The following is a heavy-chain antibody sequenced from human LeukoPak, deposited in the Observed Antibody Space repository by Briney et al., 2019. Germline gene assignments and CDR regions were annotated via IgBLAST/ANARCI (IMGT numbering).Heavy chain of an antibody. CDR2: INPNSGGT. V-gene: IGHV1-2*02. CDR3: ARDFQWLVLN. Sequence: ASVTVSCKASGYTFTGYYMHWVRQAPGQGLEWMGWINPNSGGTNYAQKFQGRVTMTRDTSISTAYMELSGLRSDDTAVYYCARDFQWLVLNWGQGTLVTVSS. D-gene: IGHD6-19*01. CDR1: GYTFTGYY. J-gene: IGHJ4*02.